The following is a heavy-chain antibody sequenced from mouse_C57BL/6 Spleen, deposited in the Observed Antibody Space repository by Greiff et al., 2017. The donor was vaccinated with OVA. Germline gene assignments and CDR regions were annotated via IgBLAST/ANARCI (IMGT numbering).Heavy chain of an antibody. Sequence: EVKVVESGGGLVKPGGSLKLSCAASGFTFSDYGMHWVRQAPEKGLEWVAYISSGSSTIYYADTVKGRFTISRDNAKNTLFLQMTSLRSEDTAMYYCARPYGSSPWFAYWGQGTLVTVSA. CDR2: ISSGSSTI. D-gene: IGHD1-1*01. CDR1: GFTFSDYG. CDR3: ARPYGSSPWFAY. J-gene: IGHJ3*01. V-gene: IGHV5-17*01.